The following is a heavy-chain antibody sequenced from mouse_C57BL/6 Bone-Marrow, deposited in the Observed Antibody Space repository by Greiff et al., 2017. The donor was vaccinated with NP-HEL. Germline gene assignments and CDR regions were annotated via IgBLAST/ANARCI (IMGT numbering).Heavy chain of an antibody. CDR3: ARHDDGYYGFAY. J-gene: IGHJ3*01. V-gene: IGHV5-15*01. CDR1: GFTFSDYG. Sequence: EVKVVESGGGLVQPGGSLKLSCAASGFTFSDYGMAWVRQAPRKGPEWVAFISNLAYSISYADTVTGRFTISRENAKNTLYLEMSSLRSEDTAMYYCARHDDGYYGFAYWGQGTLVTVSA. D-gene: IGHD2-3*01. CDR2: ISNLAYSI.